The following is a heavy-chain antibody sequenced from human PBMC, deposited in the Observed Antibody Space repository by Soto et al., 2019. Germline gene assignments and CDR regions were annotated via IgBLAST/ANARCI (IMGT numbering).Heavy chain of an antibody. D-gene: IGHD5-12*01. CDR1: GYTFTGYD. CDR3: ARTRHGYEPVDWFDP. Sequence: ASVKVSCKASGYTFTGYDVNWVRQATGQGLEWMGWMNFNSGNTNYAQKFQGRVTLTRDTSISTAYMELSSLRSEDTAVYYCARTRHGYEPVDWFDPWGQGTLVTVSS. V-gene: IGHV1-8*01. J-gene: IGHJ5*02. CDR2: MNFNSGNT.